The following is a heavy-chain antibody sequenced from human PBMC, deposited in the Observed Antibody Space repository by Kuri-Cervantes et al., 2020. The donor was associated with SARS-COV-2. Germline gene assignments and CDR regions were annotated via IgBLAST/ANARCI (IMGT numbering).Heavy chain of an antibody. D-gene: IGHD3-16*02. J-gene: IGHJ4*02. CDR1: GYSFTSYW. V-gene: IGHV3-7*01. CDR2: IKRDGSEK. CDR3: ARDILSFLGTHYFDY. Sequence: SCKGSGYSFTSYWIGWVRQMPGKGLEWMANIKRDGSEKYYVDSVKGRFTISRDNAKNSLYLQMNSLRAEDTAVYYCARDILSFLGTHYFDYWGQGTLVTVSS.